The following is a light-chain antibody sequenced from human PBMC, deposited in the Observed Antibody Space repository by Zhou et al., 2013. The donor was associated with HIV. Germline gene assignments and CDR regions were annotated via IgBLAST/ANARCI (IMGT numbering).Light chain of an antibody. V-gene: IGKV3-20*01. J-gene: IGKJ1*01. CDR2: GAS. CDR1: QSISSSS. Sequence: EIVMTQSPATLSVSPGDRATLSCRASQSISSSSLAWYQQKPGRAPRLLIYGASSRATGIPDRFSGSGSGTDFTLTISRLEPEDFAVYYCQHYASSPPWTFGQGTKVEIK. CDR3: QHYASSPPWT.